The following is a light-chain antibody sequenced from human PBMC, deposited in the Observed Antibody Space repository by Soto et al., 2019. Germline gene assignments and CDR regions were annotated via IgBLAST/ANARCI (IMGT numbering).Light chain of an antibody. CDR3: ATWDDSMNGDV. CDR1: SSNIGANT. V-gene: IGLV1-44*01. Sequence: QSVLTQPPSASGTPGQRGTISCSGSSSNIGANTVTWYQQLPGTAPKLLIFGNNHRPSRVPDRFSGSKSGTSGSLAISGLQSENEADYYCATWDDSMNGDVFGAGTKVTVL. J-gene: IGLJ1*01. CDR2: GNN.